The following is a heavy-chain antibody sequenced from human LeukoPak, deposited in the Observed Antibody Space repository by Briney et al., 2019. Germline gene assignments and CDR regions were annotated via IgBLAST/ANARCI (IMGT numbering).Heavy chain of an antibody. CDR1: GYRFTTYW. V-gene: IGHV5-51*01. CDR3: ARDGAVAGTYNWFDP. J-gene: IGHJ5*02. D-gene: IGHD6-19*01. CDR2: IYPEDSDT. Sequence: GESLKISCKGSGYRFTTYWIAWVRQMPGKGLEWMGIIYPEDSDTRYSPSFRGQVTISADKSTSTTYLQWSSLKASDTAMYYCARDGAVAGTYNWFDPWGQGTLVTVSS.